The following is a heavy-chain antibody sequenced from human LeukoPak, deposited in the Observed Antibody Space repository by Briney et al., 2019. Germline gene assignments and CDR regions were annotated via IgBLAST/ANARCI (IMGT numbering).Heavy chain of an antibody. D-gene: IGHD5-24*01. V-gene: IGHV3-21*01. CDR2: ISSSSYI. Sequence: GGSLRLSCAASGFTFSSYSMNWVRQAPGKGLEWVSSISSSSYIYYADSVKGRFTISRDNAKNSLYLQMNSLRAEDTAVYYCARRGLWQMATSDAFDIWGQGAMVTVSS. CDR1: GFTFSSYS. CDR3: ARRGLWQMATSDAFDI. J-gene: IGHJ3*02.